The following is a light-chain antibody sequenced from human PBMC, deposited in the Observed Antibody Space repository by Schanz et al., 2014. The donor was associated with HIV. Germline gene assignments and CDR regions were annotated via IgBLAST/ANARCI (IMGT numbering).Light chain of an antibody. CDR1: QSVPSNY. CDR2: DAS. CDR3: QQYGSSPRT. V-gene: IGKV3-20*01. Sequence: EIVLTQSPGTLSLSPGERATLSCRASQSVPSNYLAWYQHKPGQAPRLLIYDASTRATGIPDRFSGSGSGTDFTLTISSLEPEDIAVYYCQQYGSSPRTFGQGTKLQIK. J-gene: IGKJ2*01.